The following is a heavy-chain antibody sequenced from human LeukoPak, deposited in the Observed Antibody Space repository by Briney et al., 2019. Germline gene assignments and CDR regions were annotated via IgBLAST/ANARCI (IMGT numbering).Heavy chain of an antibody. Sequence: GESLKISCKAFGYSFTNYWIDWVRQMPGKGLEWMGIIYPGDSDTRYSPSFQGQVTISADKSISTAYLQWSSLKASDTAMYYCASTMVRGVIDAFDIWGQGTMVTVSS. V-gene: IGHV5-51*01. D-gene: IGHD3-10*01. CDR2: IYPGDSDT. CDR3: ASTMVRGVIDAFDI. CDR1: GYSFTNYW. J-gene: IGHJ3*02.